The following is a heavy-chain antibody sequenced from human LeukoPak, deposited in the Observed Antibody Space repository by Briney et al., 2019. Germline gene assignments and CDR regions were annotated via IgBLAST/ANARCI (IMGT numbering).Heavy chain of an antibody. J-gene: IGHJ6*02. D-gene: IGHD3-10*01. CDR1: GGTFSSYA. Sequence: SVKVSYKASGGTFSSYAISWVRRAPGQGLEWMGGIIPIFGTANYAQKFQGRVTITADESTSTAYMELSSLRSEDTAVYYCARDLYYGSGSYYRYYYGMDVWGQGTTVTVSS. CDR3: ARDLYYGSGSYYRYYYGMDV. CDR2: IIPIFGTA. V-gene: IGHV1-69*01.